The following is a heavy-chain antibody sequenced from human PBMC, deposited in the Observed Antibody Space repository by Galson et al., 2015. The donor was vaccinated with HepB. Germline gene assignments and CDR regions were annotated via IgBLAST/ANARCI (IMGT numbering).Heavy chain of an antibody. J-gene: IGHJ3*02. Sequence: SVKVSCKASGDTFSSYVISWVRQAPGQGLEWMGRIIPIFVTTNYAQKMQGRFTITADESASTAYMVLSSLASEDTAVYYCARSSRSGGALDAFDIWGQGTVVTVSS. CDR3: ARSSRSGGALDAFDI. D-gene: IGHD2-15*01. CDR2: IIPIFVTT. CDR1: GDTFSSYV. V-gene: IGHV1-69*13.